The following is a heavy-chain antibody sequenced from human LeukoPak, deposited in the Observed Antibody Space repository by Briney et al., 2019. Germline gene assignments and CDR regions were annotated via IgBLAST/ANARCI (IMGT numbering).Heavy chain of an antibody. CDR2: IYYSGST. D-gene: IGHD3-16*02. J-gene: IGHJ3*02. CDR3: ARGCPVYVWGSYRYRSAFDI. CDR1: GGSISSYY. V-gene: IGHV4-59*01. Sequence: SETLSLTCTVSGGSISSYYWSWIRQPPGKGLEWIGYIYYSGSTNYNPSLKSRVTISVDTSKNQFSLKLSSVTAADTAVYYCARGCPVYVWGSYRYRSAFDIWGQGTMVTVSS.